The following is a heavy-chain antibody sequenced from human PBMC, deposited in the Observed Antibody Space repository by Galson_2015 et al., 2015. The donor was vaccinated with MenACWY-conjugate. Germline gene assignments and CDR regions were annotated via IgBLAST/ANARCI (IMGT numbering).Heavy chain of an antibody. CDR3: ALMATIKGHDAFDL. V-gene: IGHV1-24*01. D-gene: IGHD5-24*01. J-gene: IGHJ3*01. CDR1: GYRLIESS. Sequence: SVKVSCKVSGYRLIESSMHWVRQAPGKGLEWMGSFDPDDGETTSAQKFQGRVHMTGDTSTDAAFMELSSLVSEDTAFYYCALMATIKGHDAFDLWGQGTMVTVSS. CDR2: FDPDDGET.